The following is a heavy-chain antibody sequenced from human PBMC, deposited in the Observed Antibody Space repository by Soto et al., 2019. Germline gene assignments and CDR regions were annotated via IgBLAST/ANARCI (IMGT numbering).Heavy chain of an antibody. V-gene: IGHV3-30-3*01. Sequence: QVQLVESGGGVVQPGRSLRLSCAASGFAFSPYAMHWVRQAPGKGLEWVAVISYDGSNKYYADSVKGRFTISRDNSKNPLYVQMNSLRAEDTAVYYCARDVYCGGDCYSGYFDYWGQGTLVTVSS. CDR2: ISYDGSNK. J-gene: IGHJ4*02. D-gene: IGHD2-21*02. CDR1: GFAFSPYA. CDR3: ARDVYCGGDCYSGYFDY.